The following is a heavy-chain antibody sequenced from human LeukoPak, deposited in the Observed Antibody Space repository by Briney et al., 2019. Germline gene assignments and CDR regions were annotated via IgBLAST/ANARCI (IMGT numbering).Heavy chain of an antibody. CDR1: GFTSSSYT. V-gene: IGHV3-23*01. Sequence: PGGSLRLSCAASGFTSSSYTMSWVRQAPGKGLEWVSAISASGGTTYYADSVKGRFTISRDNSKNTLYLQMNSLRAEDTAVYYCAKVLPGATYSPFDYWGQGTLVTVSS. CDR3: AKVLPGATYSPFDY. CDR2: ISASGGTT. J-gene: IGHJ4*02. D-gene: IGHD1-26*01.